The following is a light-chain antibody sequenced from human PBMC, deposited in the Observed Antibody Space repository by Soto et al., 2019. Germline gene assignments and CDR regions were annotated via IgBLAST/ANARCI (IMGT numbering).Light chain of an antibody. V-gene: IGKV1-12*01. J-gene: IGKJ5*01. CDR1: QDITNY. CDR3: QQANTFPLT. CDR2: AAS. Sequence: DVQMAQSPCSLSASVGDRVTITCQASQDITNYLNWYQQRPGKAPKLLIYAASSLQSGVPSRFSGSGSGTHFTLTISSLQPEDFATYYCQQANTFPLTFGQGTRLEIK.